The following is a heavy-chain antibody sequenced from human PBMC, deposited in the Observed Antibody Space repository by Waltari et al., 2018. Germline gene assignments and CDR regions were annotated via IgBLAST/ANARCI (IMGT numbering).Heavy chain of an antibody. D-gene: IGHD7-27*01. Sequence: EVQLVESGGGLVKPGGSLRLSCAASGFTFSSYSMNWVRQAPGKGLEWSSSISSTGTYTHYADSVKGRVTISRDNAKNSLYLQMNSLRAEDTGVYWCATGGWGFYLDNWGQGTLVTFSS. CDR1: GFTFSSYS. CDR2: ISSTGTYT. V-gene: IGHV3-21*01. CDR3: ATGGWGFYLDN. J-gene: IGHJ4*02.